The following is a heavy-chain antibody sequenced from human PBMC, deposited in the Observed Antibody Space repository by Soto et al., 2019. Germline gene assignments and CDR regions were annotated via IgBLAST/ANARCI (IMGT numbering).Heavy chain of an antibody. CDR2: INHSGST. CDR3: ARLDFWSGYYTTLFDY. CDR1: GGSFSGYY. Sequence: SETLSLTCAVYGGSFSGYYWSWIRQPPGKGLEWIGEINHSGSTNYNPSLKSRVTISVDTSKNQFSLKLSSVTAADTAVYYCARLDFWSGYYTTLFDYWGQGTLVTVSS. J-gene: IGHJ4*02. D-gene: IGHD3-3*01. V-gene: IGHV4-34*01.